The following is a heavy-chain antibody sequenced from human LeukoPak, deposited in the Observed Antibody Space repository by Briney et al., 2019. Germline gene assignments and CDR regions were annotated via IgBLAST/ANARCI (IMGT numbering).Heavy chain of an antibody. CDR2: ISGNSDST. D-gene: IGHD2-2*01. Sequence: GGSLRLSCAASGFTFGIYAVSWVRQAPGRGLEWVSVISGNSDSTHYADSVKGRFTISRDNSKNTLYLQMNSLRAEDTAIYYCAKVTSCCFSTHFDYWGQGTLVTVSS. V-gene: IGHV3-23*01. CDR1: GFTFGIYA. J-gene: IGHJ4*02. CDR3: AKVTSCCFSTHFDY.